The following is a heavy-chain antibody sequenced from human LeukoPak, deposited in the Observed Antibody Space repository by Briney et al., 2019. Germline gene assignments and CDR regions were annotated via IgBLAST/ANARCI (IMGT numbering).Heavy chain of an antibody. V-gene: IGHV3-7*03. CDR1: GFTFSSYW. D-gene: IGHD3-10*01. CDR3: AGDRGYLQFDY. CDR2: INHNGNVN. Sequence: GGSLRLSCAASGFTFSSYWMNWARQAPGEGLEWVASINHNGNVNYYVDSVKGRFTISRDNAKNSLYLQLNSLRAEDTAMYYCAGDRGYLQFDYWGQGTLVTVSS. J-gene: IGHJ4*02.